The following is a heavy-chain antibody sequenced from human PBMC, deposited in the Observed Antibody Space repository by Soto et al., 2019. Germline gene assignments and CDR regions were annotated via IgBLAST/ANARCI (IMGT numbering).Heavy chain of an antibody. CDR1: GGSIGRYY. V-gene: IGHV4-59*08. CDR3: ARRYGWNFDY. D-gene: IGHD6-19*01. CDR2: IYYSGST. J-gene: IGHJ4*02. Sequence: SETLSLTCTVSGGSIGRYYWSWIRQPPGKGLEWIGYIYYSGSTNYNPSLKSRVTISVDTSKNQFSLKLSSVTAADTAVYYCARRYGWNFDYWGQGTLVTVSS.